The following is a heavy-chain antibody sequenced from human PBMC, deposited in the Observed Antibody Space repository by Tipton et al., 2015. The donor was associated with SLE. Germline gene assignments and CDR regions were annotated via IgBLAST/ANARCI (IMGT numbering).Heavy chain of an antibody. CDR2: INHSGST. CDR3: VRGQGQWGDY. D-gene: IGHD6-19*01. Sequence: TLSLTCAVYGGSFSGYYWSWIRQPPGKGLEWIGEINHSGSTNYNPSLKSRVTISVDTSKNQFSLKLSSVTAADTAVYYCVRGQGQWGDYWGQGTLVTVAS. V-gene: IGHV4-34*01. J-gene: IGHJ4*02. CDR1: GGSFSGYY.